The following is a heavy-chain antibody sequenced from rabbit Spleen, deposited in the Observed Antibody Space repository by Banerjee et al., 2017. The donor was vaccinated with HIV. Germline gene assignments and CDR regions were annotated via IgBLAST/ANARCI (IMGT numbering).Heavy chain of an antibody. Sequence: QEQLVESGGGLVQPEGSLTLTCTASGFSFSSSYYMCWVRQALGKGLEWIACIYAGTSGSTDYASWAKGRFTISKTSSTTVTLQMTSLTVADTATYFCARCDSSEWGSYNLWGPGTLVTVS. CDR3: ARCDSSEWGSYNL. J-gene: IGHJ6*01. CDR1: GFSFSSSYY. V-gene: IGHV1S45*01. CDR2: IYAGTSGST. D-gene: IGHD4-1*01.